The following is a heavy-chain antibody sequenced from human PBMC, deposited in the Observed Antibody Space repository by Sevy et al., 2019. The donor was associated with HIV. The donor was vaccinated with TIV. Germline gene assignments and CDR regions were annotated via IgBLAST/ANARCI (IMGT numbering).Heavy chain of an antibody. Sequence: SETLSLTCTVSGGSISSLNYYWSWIRQHPGKGLEWIGCISYSGRTNDNPSLKSRITISVDTSKNQFSLRLSSVTAADTAVYYCARANAYLTSDAFDIWGQGTMVTVSS. V-gene: IGHV4-31*03. D-gene: IGHD1-26*01. CDR1: GGSISSLNYY. CDR2: ISYSGRT. CDR3: ARANAYLTSDAFDI. J-gene: IGHJ3*02.